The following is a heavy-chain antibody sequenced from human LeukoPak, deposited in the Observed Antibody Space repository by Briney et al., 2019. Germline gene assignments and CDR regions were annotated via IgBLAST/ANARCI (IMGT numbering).Heavy chain of an antibody. CDR1: GFTFSSYW. CDR3: AKDRDPYSSGTWDS. J-gene: IGHJ1*01. CDR2: INSDGSST. Sequence: PGGSLRLSCAASGFTFSSYWMHWVRQAPGKGLVWVSSINSDGSSTRYADSVKGRFTISRDNAKNTLSLQMNSLRPEDTAMYFCAKDRDPYSSGTWDSWGQGTLVIVSS. V-gene: IGHV3-74*01. D-gene: IGHD3-22*01.